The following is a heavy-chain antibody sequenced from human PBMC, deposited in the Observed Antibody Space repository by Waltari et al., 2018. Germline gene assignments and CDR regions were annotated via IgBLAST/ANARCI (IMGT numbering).Heavy chain of an antibody. V-gene: IGHV3-7*01. CDR1: GFTFSRYW. Sequence: VQLVESGGGLVQPGGSLRLSCGASGFTFSRYWMSWVRQAPGKGLEGVSNINKDGSDKYYVDAVKGRFTISRDNAKDSLYLQMNGLRAEDTAIYYCARDFEYTGSYGAFDMWGQGTMVTVSS. CDR2: INKDGSDK. J-gene: IGHJ3*02. D-gene: IGHD1-26*01. CDR3: ARDFEYTGSYGAFDM.